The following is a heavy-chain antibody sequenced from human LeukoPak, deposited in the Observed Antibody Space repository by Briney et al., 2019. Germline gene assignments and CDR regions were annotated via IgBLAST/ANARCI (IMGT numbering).Heavy chain of an antibody. V-gene: IGHV1-69*13. Sequence: SVKVSCKASGGTFSSYAISWVRQAPGQGLEWMGGIIPIFGTANHAQKFQGRVTITADESTSTAYMELSSLRSEDTAVYYCARAYYDSSGYYYEYYFDYWGQGTLVTVSS. CDR1: GGTFSSYA. D-gene: IGHD3-22*01. CDR3: ARAYYDSSGYYYEYYFDY. J-gene: IGHJ4*02. CDR2: IIPIFGTA.